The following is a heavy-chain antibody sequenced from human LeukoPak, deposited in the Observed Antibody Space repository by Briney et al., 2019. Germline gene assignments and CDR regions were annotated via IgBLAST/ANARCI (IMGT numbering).Heavy chain of an antibody. J-gene: IGHJ6*03. CDR3: ARVFLGYCSGGSCYSDLGYYYMDV. CDR2: ICHSGST. Sequence: PWETLSLTCAVSGCSISSGYYWGWIRQPPGKGLEWIGSICHSGSTYYNPSLKSRVTISVDTSKNQFSLKLSSVTAADTAVYYCARVFLGYCSGGSCYSDLGYYYMDVWGKGTTVTVSS. V-gene: IGHV4-38-2*01. CDR1: GCSISSGYY. D-gene: IGHD2-15*01.